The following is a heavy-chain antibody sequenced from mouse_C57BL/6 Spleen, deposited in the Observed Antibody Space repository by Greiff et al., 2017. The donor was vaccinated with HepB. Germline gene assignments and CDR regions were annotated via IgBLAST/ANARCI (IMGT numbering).Heavy chain of an antibody. CDR2: INPNNGGT. D-gene: IGHD2-14*01. CDR1: GYTFTDYY. V-gene: IGHV1-26*01. Sequence: EVQLQQSGPELVKPGASVKISCKASGYTFTDYYMNWVKQSHGKSLEWIGDINPNNGGTSYNQKFKGKATLTVDKSSSTAYMELRSLTSEDSAVYYCARYRPFHYYAMDYWGQGTSVTVSS. J-gene: IGHJ4*01. CDR3: ARYRPFHYYAMDY.